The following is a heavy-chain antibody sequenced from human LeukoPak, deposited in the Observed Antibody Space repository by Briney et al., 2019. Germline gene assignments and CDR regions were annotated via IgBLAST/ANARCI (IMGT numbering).Heavy chain of an antibody. CDR2: INHSGST. Sequence: SETLSLTCTVSGGSISGYYWSWIRQPPGKGLEWIGEINHSGSTNYNPSLKSRVTISVDTSKNQFSLKLSSVTAADTAVYYCARGVSADYYDSSGYFSFDYWGQGTLVTVSS. D-gene: IGHD3-22*01. CDR3: ARGVSADYYDSSGYFSFDY. V-gene: IGHV4-34*01. CDR1: GGSISGYY. J-gene: IGHJ4*02.